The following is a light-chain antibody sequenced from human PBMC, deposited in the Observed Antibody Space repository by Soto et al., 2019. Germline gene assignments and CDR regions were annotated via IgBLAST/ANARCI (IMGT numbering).Light chain of an antibody. CDR3: QHYGRSPPSWT. J-gene: IGKJ1*01. CDR2: DAS. CDR1: QSVSSNY. Sequence: EIVLTQSPGTLSLSPWERATLSCRASQSVSSNYLAWYQQKPGQPPRLLISDASSRATGIPDMFSGSGSGTDVTLTISGLEPEDFAVYDCQHYGRSPPSWTFGQGTKVEIK. V-gene: IGKV3-20*01.